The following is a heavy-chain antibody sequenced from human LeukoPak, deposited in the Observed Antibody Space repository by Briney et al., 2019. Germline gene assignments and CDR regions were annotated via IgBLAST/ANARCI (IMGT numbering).Heavy chain of an antibody. CDR3: AKDQSLATIIGGAYYYMDV. J-gene: IGHJ6*03. CDR1: GFTFSSYA. V-gene: IGHV3-30*04. CDR2: ISYDGSNK. D-gene: IGHD5-24*01. Sequence: GGSLRLSCAASGFTFSSYAMHWVRQAPGKGLEWVAVISYDGSNKYYADSVKGRFTISRDNSKNTLYLQMTSLRAEDTAVYYCAKDQSLATIIGGAYYYMDVWGKGTTVTISS.